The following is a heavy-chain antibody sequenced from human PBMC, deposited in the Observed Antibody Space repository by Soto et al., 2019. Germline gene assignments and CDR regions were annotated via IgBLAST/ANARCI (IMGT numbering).Heavy chain of an antibody. V-gene: IGHV3-48*01. CDR3: ARTGSIAPLINASFAEYFQH. CDR1: GFTVSSYS. D-gene: IGHD3-10*01. J-gene: IGHJ1*01. CDR2: ISSSSSTI. Sequence: GGSLRLSCAASGFTVSSYSMNWVRQAPGKGLEWVSYISSSSSTIYYADSVKGRFTISRDNAKNSLYLQMNSLRAEDTAVYYCARTGSIAPLINASFAEYFQHWGQGTLVTVSS.